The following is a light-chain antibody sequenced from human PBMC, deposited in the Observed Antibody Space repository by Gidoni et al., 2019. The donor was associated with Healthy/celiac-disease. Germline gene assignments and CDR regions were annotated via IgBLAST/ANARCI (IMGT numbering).Light chain of an antibody. CDR3: QQSYSTPLT. J-gene: IGKJ4*01. V-gene: IGKV1-39*01. CDR1: QSISSY. CDR2: AAS. Sequence: DIQMPQSPSSLSASVGDRVTITCRASQSISSYLNWYQQKPGKAPKLLIYAASSLQSGVPSRFSGSGSGTDFTLTISSLQPEDVANYYCQQSYSTPLTFGGGTKVEIK.